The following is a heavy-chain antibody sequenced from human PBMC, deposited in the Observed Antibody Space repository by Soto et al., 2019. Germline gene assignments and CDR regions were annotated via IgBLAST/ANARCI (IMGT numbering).Heavy chain of an antibody. V-gene: IGHV3-21*01. D-gene: IGHD3-10*02. CDR3: AREAHFYGRSDVYDI. CDR1: GFTFSIYS. CDR2: IDSRSNYI. Sequence: DVQLVESGGGLVKPGGTLRLSCAASGFTFSIYSMTWVRQAPGQGLEWVASIDSRSNYIYYADSMRGRFTISRDNAKNSVFLEMNSLRADDTAVYYCAREAHFYGRSDVYDIWGQGTMVTVSS. J-gene: IGHJ3*02.